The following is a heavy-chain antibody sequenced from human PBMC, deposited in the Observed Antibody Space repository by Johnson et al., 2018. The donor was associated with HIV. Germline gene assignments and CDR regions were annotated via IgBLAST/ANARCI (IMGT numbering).Heavy chain of an antibody. D-gene: IGHD3/OR15-3a*01. J-gene: IGHJ3*02. CDR3: TTAELGWTGLGAFDI. CDR2: IKSKTDGGTT. V-gene: IGHV3-15*01. CDR1: GFTFSNAW. Sequence: MQLVESGGGLVKPGGSLRLSCAASGFTFSNAWMSWVRQAPGKGLEWVGRIKSKTDGGTTDYAAPVKGRFTISRYDSKNTLYLQMNSLKTEDTAVYYCTTAELGWTGLGAFDIWGQGTMVTVSS.